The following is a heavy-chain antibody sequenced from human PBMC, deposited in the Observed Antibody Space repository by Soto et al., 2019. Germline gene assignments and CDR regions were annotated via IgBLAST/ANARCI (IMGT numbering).Heavy chain of an antibody. Sequence: ASVKVSCKASGYTFSSYYLHWVRQAPGQGLEWMGIINPSGGSTSYAQKFQGRVTMTRDTSTSIVYMELSSLRSEDTAVYYCARASGSYYYYGMDVCGQVTTVTVSS. CDR3: ARASGSYYYYGMDV. CDR2: INPSGGST. V-gene: IGHV1-46*01. D-gene: IGHD1-26*01. CDR1: GYTFSSYY. J-gene: IGHJ6*02.